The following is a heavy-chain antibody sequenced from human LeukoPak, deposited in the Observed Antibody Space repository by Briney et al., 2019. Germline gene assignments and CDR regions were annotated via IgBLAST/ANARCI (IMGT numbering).Heavy chain of an antibody. Sequence: SETLSLTCTVSGDSISSLYWSWIRQSPGKGLEWIGYVHYSGGATYNPSLKSRVTISVATSKTQFSLKLSSVTAADTAVYYCAREYCTTTCYFDYWGQGMLVTVSS. V-gene: IGHV4-59*11. CDR3: AREYCTTTCYFDY. J-gene: IGHJ4*02. CDR1: GDSISSLY. D-gene: IGHD2-8*01. CDR2: VHYSGGA.